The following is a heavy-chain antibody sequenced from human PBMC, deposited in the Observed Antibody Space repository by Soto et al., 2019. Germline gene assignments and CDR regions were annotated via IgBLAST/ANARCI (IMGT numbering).Heavy chain of an antibody. J-gene: IGHJ5*02. Sequence: GASVKVSCKASGYTFTGYYMHWVRQAPGQGLEWMGWINPNSGGTNYAQKFQGWVTMTRDTSISTAYMELSRLRSDDTAVYYCASSSRTIFGGANWFDPWGQGTLVTVSS. CDR3: ASSSRTIFGGANWFDP. CDR2: INPNSGGT. CDR1: GYTFTGYY. D-gene: IGHD3-3*01. V-gene: IGHV1-2*04.